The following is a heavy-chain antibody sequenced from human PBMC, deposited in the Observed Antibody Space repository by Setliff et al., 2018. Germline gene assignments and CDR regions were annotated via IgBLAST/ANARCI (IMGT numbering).Heavy chain of an antibody. CDR1: GYTFIGHY. CDR2: INPNNGET. V-gene: IGHV1-2*02. CDR3: ARDFIWGGLTGPDY. Sequence: ASVKVSCKASGYTFIGHYMHWVRQAPGEGLEWMGWINPNNGETKVAQKFQGRVTLARDTSLKTHYMERSNLTSDDTAIYSCARDFIWGGLTGPDYWGQGTLVTVPQ. D-gene: IGHD3-9*01. J-gene: IGHJ4*02.